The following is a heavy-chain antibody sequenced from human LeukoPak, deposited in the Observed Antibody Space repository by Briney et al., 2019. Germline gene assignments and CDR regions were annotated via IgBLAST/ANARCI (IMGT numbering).Heavy chain of an antibody. D-gene: IGHD4-17*01. V-gene: IGHV1-3*01. CDR2: INAGNGNT. CDR1: GYTFTSYA. CDR3: ARRINGDYVDY. J-gene: IGHJ4*02. Sequence: ASVKVSCKASGYTFTSYAMHWVRQAPGQRLEWMGWINAGNGNTKYSQKFQGRVTITRDTSASTAYMELSSLRSDDTAVYYCARRINGDYVDYWGQGTLVTVSS.